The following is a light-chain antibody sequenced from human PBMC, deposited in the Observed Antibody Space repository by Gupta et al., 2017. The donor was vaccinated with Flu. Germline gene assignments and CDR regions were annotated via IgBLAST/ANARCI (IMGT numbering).Light chain of an antibody. CDR2: GAS. CDR1: QDISSW. V-gene: IGKV1-12*01. Sequence: DIQMTQSPSSVSASIGDRVTITCRASQDISSWLAWYQQKPGRAPKFLIYGASSLESGVPSRFSGSGSGTDYTLTISSLQPEDFATYYCLQANSFPLTFGGGTKVEIK. CDR3: LQANSFPLT. J-gene: IGKJ4*01.